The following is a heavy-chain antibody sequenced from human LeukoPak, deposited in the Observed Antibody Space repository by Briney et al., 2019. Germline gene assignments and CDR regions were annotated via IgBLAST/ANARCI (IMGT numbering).Heavy chain of an antibody. CDR3: ARQSSSGNTCYRVDQLYYMDV. D-gene: IGHD2-15*01. CDR2: IYSSVST. CDR1: GDSINDHY. Sequence: SEALSLTCTVPGDSINDHYWSWIRQPPGEGLEWIGCIYSSVSTNYNPSLKSRVTISIDTSKSQFSLKLTSVTAADTGVYYCARQSSSGNTCYRVDQLYYMDVWGKGTTVTVSS. V-gene: IGHV4-4*09. J-gene: IGHJ6*03.